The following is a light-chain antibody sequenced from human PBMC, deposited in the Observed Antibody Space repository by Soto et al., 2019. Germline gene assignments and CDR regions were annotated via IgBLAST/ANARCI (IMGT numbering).Light chain of an antibody. CDR3: SSYAGGNNLV. CDR1: SSDVGGYNY. J-gene: IGLJ1*01. CDR2: EVS. V-gene: IGLV2-8*01. Sequence: QSVLTQPPSASGSPGQSLTISCTGTSSDVGGYNYVSWYQQHPGKAPKLMVYEVSKRPSGVPDRFSGSKSGNTASLIVSGLQAEDEADYYCSSYAGGNNLVFGSGTKLTVL.